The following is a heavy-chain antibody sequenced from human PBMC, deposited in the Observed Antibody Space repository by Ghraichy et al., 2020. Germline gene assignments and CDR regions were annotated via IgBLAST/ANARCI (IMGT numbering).Heavy chain of an antibody. J-gene: IGHJ4*02. CDR1: GFSIRTYA. CDR2: ISYDGIVK. Sequence: GGSLRLSCAASGFSIRTYAMHWVRQAPGKGLEWVAFISYDGIVKYYADSVKGRFTISRDNSKNTVYLQMNSLRAEDTGVFYCARDLSQHYSCDSWGQGTLVTVSS. V-gene: IGHV3-30*03. D-gene: IGHD3-16*02. CDR3: ARDLSQHYSCDS.